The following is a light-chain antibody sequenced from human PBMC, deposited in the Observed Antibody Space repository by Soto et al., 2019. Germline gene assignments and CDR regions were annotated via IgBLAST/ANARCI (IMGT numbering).Light chain of an antibody. CDR3: QQYGSSPYT. CDR1: QSVSSSY. J-gene: IGKJ2*01. V-gene: IGKV3-20*01. Sequence: EIVLTQSPGTRSLSPGERATLSCRASQSVSSSYLAWYQQKPGQAPRLLIYGASSRATGIPDRFSGSGSGTDFTLTISRLEPEDFAVYYCQQYGSSPYTFGQGTKV. CDR2: GAS.